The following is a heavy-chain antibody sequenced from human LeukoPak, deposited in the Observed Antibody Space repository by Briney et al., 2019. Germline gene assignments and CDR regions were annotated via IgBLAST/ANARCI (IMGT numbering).Heavy chain of an antibody. CDR2: INYSGST. D-gene: IGHD6-19*01. CDR1: GGSISSSTYY. CDR3: ASGIDARSDSSD. Sequence: SETLSLTCSVSGGSISSSTYYWGWVRQPPGKGLEWIGSINYSGSTYYNPSLKSRVTMSVDMYNNQFSLKLTSVTAADTAVYYCASGIDARSDSSDWGQGTLVTVSS. J-gene: IGHJ4*02. V-gene: IGHV4-39*01.